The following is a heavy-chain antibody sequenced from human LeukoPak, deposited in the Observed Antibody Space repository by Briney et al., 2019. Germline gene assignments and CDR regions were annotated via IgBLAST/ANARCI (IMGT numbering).Heavy chain of an antibody. CDR2: ISYDGSNK. V-gene: IGHV3-30-3*01. Sequence: GRSLRLSCAASGFTFSSYAMHWVRQAPGKGLEWVAVISYDGSNKYYADSVKGRFTISRDNSKNTLYLQMNSLRAEDTAVYYCAPIPVGGGYFDYWGQGTLVTVSS. D-gene: IGHD3-16*01. CDR3: APIPVGGGYFDY. CDR1: GFTFSSYA. J-gene: IGHJ4*02.